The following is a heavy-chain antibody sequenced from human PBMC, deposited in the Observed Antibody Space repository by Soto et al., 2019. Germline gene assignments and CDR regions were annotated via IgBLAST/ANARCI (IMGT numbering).Heavy chain of an antibody. CDR3: ARDCGGDCSPLDY. V-gene: IGHV4-39*01. J-gene: IGHJ4*02. D-gene: IGHD2-21*01. CDR1: GGSISSSSYY. CDR2: IYYSGRT. Sequence: QLQLQESGPGLVKPSETLSLTCTVSGGSISSSSYYWGWIRQPPGKGLEWIGSIYYSGRTYYNPSLKSRVTISVDTSKNQFSLKLSSVTAADTAVYYCARDCGGDCSPLDYWGQGTLVTVSS.